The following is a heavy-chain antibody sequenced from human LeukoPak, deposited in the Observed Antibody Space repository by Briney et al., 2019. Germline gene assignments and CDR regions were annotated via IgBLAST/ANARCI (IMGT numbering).Heavy chain of an antibody. V-gene: IGHV4-30-2*01. J-gene: IGHJ1*01. CDR3: ARGDLDSSSWRAEYFQH. CDR1: GGSISSGGYS. Sequence: SQTLSLTCAVSGGSISSGGYSWSWIRQPPGKGLEWIGYIYHSGSTYYNPSLKSRVTISVDRSKNQFSLKLSSVTAADTAVYHCARGDLDSSSWRAEYFQHWGQGTLVTVSS. CDR2: IYHSGST. D-gene: IGHD6-13*01.